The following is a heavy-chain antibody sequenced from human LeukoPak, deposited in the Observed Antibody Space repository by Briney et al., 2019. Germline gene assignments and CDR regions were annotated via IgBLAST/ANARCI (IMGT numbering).Heavy chain of an antibody. CDR1: GGSISSYY. D-gene: IGHD5-12*01. V-gene: IGHV4-4*07. Sequence: PSETLSLTCTVSGGSISSYYWSWIRQPAGKGLEWIGRIYTSGSTNYNPSLKSRVTMSVDTSKNQFSLKLSSVTAADTAVYYCARDSPIGDTWIRSNWFDPWGQGTLVTVSS. CDR3: ARDSPIGDTWIRSNWFDP. J-gene: IGHJ5*02. CDR2: IYTSGST.